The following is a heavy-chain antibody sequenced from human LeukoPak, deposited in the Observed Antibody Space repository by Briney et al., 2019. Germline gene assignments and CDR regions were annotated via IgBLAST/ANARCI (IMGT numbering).Heavy chain of an antibody. D-gene: IGHD6-13*01. V-gene: IGHV4-39*07. CDR1: GGSISSSSYY. J-gene: IGHJ4*02. CDR3: ARDEQQLN. CDR2: IYYSGST. Sequence: SETLSLTCTVSGGSISSSSYYWGWIRQPPGKGLEWIGSIYYSGSTYYNPSLKSRVTISVDTSKNQFSLKLSSVTAADTAVYYCARDEQQLNWGQGTLVTVSS.